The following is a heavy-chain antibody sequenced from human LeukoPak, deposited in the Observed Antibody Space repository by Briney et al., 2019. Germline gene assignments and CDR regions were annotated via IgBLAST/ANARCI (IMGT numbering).Heavy chain of an antibody. CDR3: AKEYCSGGSCYFDY. V-gene: IGHV3-30*18. J-gene: IGHJ4*02. D-gene: IGHD2-15*01. CDR1: GFTLSSYG. CDR2: ISYDGSNK. Sequence: GRSLRLSCAASGFTLSSYGMHWVRQAPGKGLEWVAVISYDGSNKYYADSVKGRFTISRDNSKNTLYLQMNSLRAEDTAVYYCAKEYCSGGSCYFDYWGQGTLVTVSS.